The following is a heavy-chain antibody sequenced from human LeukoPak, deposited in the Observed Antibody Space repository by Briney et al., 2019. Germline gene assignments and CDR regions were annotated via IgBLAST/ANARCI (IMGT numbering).Heavy chain of an antibody. CDR1: NYTFTDYG. V-gene: IGHV1-18*01. CDR3: ARALAVTGRGPRDFDF. D-gene: IGHD6-19*01. CDR2: VSAFNGHT. J-gene: IGHJ4*02. Sequence: ASVRVSCKASNYTFTDYGISWVRQAPGQGLEWVGWVSAFNGHTFYAQKFQGRITMTTDTSTSTAHMELRSLTSDDTAVYYCARALAVTGRGPRDFDFWGQGTLVTVSS.